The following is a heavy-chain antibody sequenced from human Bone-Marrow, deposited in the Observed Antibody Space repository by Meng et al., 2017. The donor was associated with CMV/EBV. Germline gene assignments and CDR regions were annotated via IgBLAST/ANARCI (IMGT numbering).Heavy chain of an antibody. J-gene: IGHJ6*02. D-gene: IGHD3-3*01. CDR1: GGTFSSYA. V-gene: IGHV1-69*05. Sequence: SVKVSCKASGGTFSSYAISWVRQAPGQGLEWMGGIIPIFGTANYAQKFQGRVTITTDESTSTAYMELSSLRSEDTAVYYCASAFRPNDFWSGYSQEDYYYGMDVWGQGHTVNVAS. CDR3: ASAFRPNDFWSGYSQEDYYYGMDV. CDR2: IIPIFGTA.